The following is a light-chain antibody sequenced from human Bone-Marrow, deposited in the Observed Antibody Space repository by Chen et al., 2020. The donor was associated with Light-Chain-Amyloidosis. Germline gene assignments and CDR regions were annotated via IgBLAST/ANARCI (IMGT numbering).Light chain of an antibody. CDR3: QSYQGSSQGV. Sequence: NCMLTQPHSVSESPGKRAIISCTRSSGSIAPNYVQWYQQRPGSSPPTVIYEDDQRPSGVPDRFSGSIDRSSNSASLTISGLKTEDEADYYCQSYQGSSQGVFGGGTKLTVL. J-gene: IGLJ3*02. V-gene: IGLV6-57*01. CDR1: SGSIAPNY. CDR2: EDD.